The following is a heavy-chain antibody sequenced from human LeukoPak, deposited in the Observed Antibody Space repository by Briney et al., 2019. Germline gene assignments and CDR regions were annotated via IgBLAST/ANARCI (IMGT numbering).Heavy chain of an antibody. J-gene: IGHJ2*01. CDR2: ISGSGGST. Sequence: GGSLRLSCAASGFTFSSYAMSWVCQAPGKGLEWVSAISGSGGSTYYADSVKGRFTISRDNSKNTLYLQMNSLRAEDTVVYYCAKVGTTASGFADWYFDLWGRGTLVTVSS. D-gene: IGHD2/OR15-2a*01. CDR3: AKVGTTASGFADWYFDL. V-gene: IGHV3-23*01. CDR1: GFTFSSYA.